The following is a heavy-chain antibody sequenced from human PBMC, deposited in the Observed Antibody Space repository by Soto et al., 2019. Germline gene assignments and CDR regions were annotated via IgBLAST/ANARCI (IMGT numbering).Heavy chain of an antibody. J-gene: IGHJ4*02. CDR1: GGSFSGYY. V-gene: IGHV4-34*01. Sequence: QVQLQQWGAGLLKPSETLSLTCAVYGGSFSGYYWSWIRQPPGKGLEWIGDINHRGSTNYNPSLKGPVPIAVAPSKNHLSLKLSSVTAADTAVYYCSREGSHLSPYYFYYWGQGTLVTVSS. CDR3: SREGSHLSPYYFYY. CDR2: INHRGST.